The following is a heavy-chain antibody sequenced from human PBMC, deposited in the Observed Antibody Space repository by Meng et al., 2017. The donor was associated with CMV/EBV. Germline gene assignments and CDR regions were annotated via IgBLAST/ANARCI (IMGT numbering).Heavy chain of an antibody. J-gene: IGHJ5*02. CDR3: ARPPSGYCSSTSCPSA. CDR2: IYHSGST. Sequence: SETLSLTCAVSGGSISSSNWWSWVRQPPGKGLEWIGEIYHSGSTNYNPSLKSRVTISVDKSKNQFSLKLSSVTAADTAVYYCARPPSGYCSSTSCPSAWGQGTLVTVPQ. CDR1: GGSISSSNW. D-gene: IGHD2-2*01. V-gene: IGHV4-4*02.